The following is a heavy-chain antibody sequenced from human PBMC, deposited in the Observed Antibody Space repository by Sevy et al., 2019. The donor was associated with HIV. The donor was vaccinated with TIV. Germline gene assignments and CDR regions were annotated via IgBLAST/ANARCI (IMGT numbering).Heavy chain of an antibody. CDR3: ARDVNPDDFWSGYPGY. V-gene: IGHV3-7*03. CDR2: INQDGSEK. CDR1: GFTFSTYW. D-gene: IGHD3-3*01. J-gene: IGHJ4*02. Sequence: GGSLRLSCAASGFTFSTYWMSWVRQAPGKGLEWVANINQDGSEKYYVDSVKGRFTISRDNAKRSLYLQMNSLRAEDTAVYYCARDVNPDDFWSGYPGYWGQGTLVTVSS.